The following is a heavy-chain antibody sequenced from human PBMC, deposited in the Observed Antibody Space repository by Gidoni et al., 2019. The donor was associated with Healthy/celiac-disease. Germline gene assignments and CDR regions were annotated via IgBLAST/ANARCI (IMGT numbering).Heavy chain of an antibody. Sequence: EVQLVESGGGLVKPGGSLRLSCAASGFTFSSSSMNWVRQAPGKGLECVSSISSSIGYINYAASVKGRSTTSRDNAKNSLYLQMNSLIAEHTAVYYCARVIAARPVSLMGGMDVWGQGTTVPVS. V-gene: IGHV3-21*01. CDR2: ISSSIGYI. J-gene: IGHJ6*02. CDR1: GFTFSSSS. CDR3: ARVIAARPVSLMGGMDV. D-gene: IGHD6-6*01.